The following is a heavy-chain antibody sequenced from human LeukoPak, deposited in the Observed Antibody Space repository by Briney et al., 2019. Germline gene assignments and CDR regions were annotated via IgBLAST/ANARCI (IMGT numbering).Heavy chain of an antibody. Sequence: ASVKVSCKVSGYTLTELSMHWVRQAPGKGLEWMGGFDPEDGETIYAQKFQGRVTMTGDTSTDTAYMELSSLRSEDTAVYYCATGDLNSSGWYLVDYWGQGTLVTVSS. CDR2: FDPEDGET. D-gene: IGHD6-19*01. CDR3: ATGDLNSSGWYLVDY. V-gene: IGHV1-24*01. CDR1: GYTLTELS. J-gene: IGHJ4*02.